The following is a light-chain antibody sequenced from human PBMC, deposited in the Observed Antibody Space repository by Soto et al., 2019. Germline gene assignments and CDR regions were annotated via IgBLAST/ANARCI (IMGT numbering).Light chain of an antibody. V-gene: IGKV3-11*01. CDR1: QSVSSY. J-gene: IGKJ3*01. Sequence: EMVLTQSPATLSLSPGERATLSCRASQSVSSYLAWYQQKPGQAPRLLIYDASNRATGIPARFSGNGSGTDFTLTISSLEPEDFAVYYCQQRSNWPLFTFGPGTKVDIK. CDR2: DAS. CDR3: QQRSNWPLFT.